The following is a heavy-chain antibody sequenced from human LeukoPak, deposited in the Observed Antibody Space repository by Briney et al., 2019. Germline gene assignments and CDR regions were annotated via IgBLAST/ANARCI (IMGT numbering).Heavy chain of an antibody. CDR2: INPNRGGT. D-gene: IGHD3-22*01. Sequence: GASVKVSCKASGYTFTGYYMHWVRQAPGQGLEWMGWINPNRGGTNYAQKFQGRVTMTRDTSISTAYMELSRLRSDDTAVYYCARASTNNYDSSGYGFAYWSQGSLATV. CDR1: GYTFTGYY. J-gene: IGHJ4*02. CDR3: ARASTNNYDSSGYGFAY. V-gene: IGHV1-2*02.